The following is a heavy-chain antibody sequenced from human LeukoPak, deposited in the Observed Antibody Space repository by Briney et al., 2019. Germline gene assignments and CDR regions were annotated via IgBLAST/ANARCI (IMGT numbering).Heavy chain of an antibody. CDR1: GGSISSGSYY. D-gene: IGHD2-2*01. V-gene: IGHV4-61*01. J-gene: IGHJ4*02. CDR2: IYYSGST. Sequence: SETLSLTCTVSGGSISSGSYYWSWIRQPPGKGLEWIGYIYYSGSTNYNPSLKSRVTISVDTSKNQFSLKLSSVTAADTAVYYCARDYCSSTSCYVDYWGQGTLVTVSS. CDR3: ARDYCSSTSCYVDY.